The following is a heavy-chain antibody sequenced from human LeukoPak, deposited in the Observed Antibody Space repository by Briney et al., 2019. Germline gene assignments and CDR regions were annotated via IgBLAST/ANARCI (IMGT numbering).Heavy chain of an antibody. CDR3: AREIVGATRGFDP. CDR2: IYSGGST. J-gene: IGHJ5*02. Sequence: RAGGSLRLSCAASGFTVSSNYMSWVRQIPGKGLEWVSVIYSGGSTYYADSVKGRFTISRDNSKNTLYLQMNSLRAEDTAVYYCAREIVGATRGFDPWGQGTLVTVSS. CDR1: GFTVSSNY. D-gene: IGHD1-26*01. V-gene: IGHV3-53*01.